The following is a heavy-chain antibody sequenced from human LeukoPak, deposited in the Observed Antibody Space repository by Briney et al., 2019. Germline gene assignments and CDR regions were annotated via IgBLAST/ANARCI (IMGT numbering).Heavy chain of an antibody. J-gene: IGHJ5*02. D-gene: IGHD3-10*01. Sequence: SETLSLTCTVSGGSISSSSYYWGWIRQPPGKGLEWIGSIHYSGSTNYNPSLKSRVTISVDTSKNQFSLKLSSVTAADTAVYYCARPLWSYYGSGSYPRFDPWGQGTLVTVSS. CDR3: ARPLWSYYGSGSYPRFDP. CDR2: IHYSGST. CDR1: GGSISSSSYY. V-gene: IGHV4-39*07.